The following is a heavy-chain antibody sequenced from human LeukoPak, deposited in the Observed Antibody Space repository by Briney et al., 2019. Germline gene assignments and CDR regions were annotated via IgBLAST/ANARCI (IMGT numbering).Heavy chain of an antibody. V-gene: IGHV3-23*01. Sequence: GGSLRLSCAASGFTFSNAWMSWVRQAPGKGLEWVSAISGGGGTTYSADSVKGRFTISRDNSKNTLYLQMNSLKVEDTAVYYCAREGTTRAYDFYYWGQGTLVIVSS. D-gene: IGHD5-12*01. CDR3: AREGTTRAYDFYY. CDR2: ISGGGGTT. CDR1: GFTFSNAW. J-gene: IGHJ4*02.